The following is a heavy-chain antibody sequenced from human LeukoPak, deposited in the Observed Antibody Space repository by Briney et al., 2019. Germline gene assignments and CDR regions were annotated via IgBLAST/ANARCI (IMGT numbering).Heavy chain of an antibody. V-gene: IGHV3-23*01. Sequence: GGSLRLSCAAARFIFSSYAMSWVRQAQGRVREWGSTIIDNVADTYYADCVKGRFTSSRDNSHITVSMQMDSLRDEDTGVYFCAKGLRTGVGPYMGYQYYLDVWGKGATVTVSS. D-gene: IGHD3-16*01. J-gene: IGHJ6*03. CDR1: RFIFSSYA. CDR2: IIDNVADT. CDR3: AKGLRTGVGPYMGYQYYLDV.